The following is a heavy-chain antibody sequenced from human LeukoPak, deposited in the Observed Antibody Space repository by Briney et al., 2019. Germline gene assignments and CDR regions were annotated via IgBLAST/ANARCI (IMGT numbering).Heavy chain of an antibody. CDR3: ARGPDPSGWYEGNNWFDP. CDR2: MNPNSGNT. V-gene: IGHV1-8*01. D-gene: IGHD6-19*01. Sequence: ASVKVSCKASGYTFTSYDINWVRQATGQGLEWMGWMNPNSGNTGYAQKFQGRVTMTRNTSISTAYMELSSLRSEDTAVYYCARGPDPSGWYEGNNWFDPWGQGTLVTVSS. CDR1: GYTFTSYD. J-gene: IGHJ5*02.